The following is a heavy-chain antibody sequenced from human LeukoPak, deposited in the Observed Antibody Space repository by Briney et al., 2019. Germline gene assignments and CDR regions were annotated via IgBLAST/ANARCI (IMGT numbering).Heavy chain of an antibody. J-gene: IGHJ6*03. CDR1: GGSISSYY. V-gene: IGHV4-59*01. CDR2: IYYSGST. CDR3: ARDLDGYYYYMDV. Sequence: SETLSLTCTVSGGSISSYYWSWIRQPPGKGLEWIGYIYYSGSTNYNPSLKSRVTISVDTSKNQFSLKLSSVTAADTAVYYCARDLDGYYYYMDVWGKGTTVTISS.